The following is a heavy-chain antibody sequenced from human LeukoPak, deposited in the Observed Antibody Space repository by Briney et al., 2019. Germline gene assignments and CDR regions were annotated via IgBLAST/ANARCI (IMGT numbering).Heavy chain of an antibody. D-gene: IGHD5-12*01. CDR2: ISHNGRTT. Sequence: GGSLRLSCAASGFTFSSYAMSWVRQAPGKGLEWVSGISHNGRTTYYADSVKGRFTVSRDNSKNTLYLHMNSLRAEDTAIFYCAKDTSGPPPRYFDYWGQGSLVTVSS. CDR1: GFTFSSYA. V-gene: IGHV3-23*01. CDR3: AKDTSGPPPRYFDY. J-gene: IGHJ4*02.